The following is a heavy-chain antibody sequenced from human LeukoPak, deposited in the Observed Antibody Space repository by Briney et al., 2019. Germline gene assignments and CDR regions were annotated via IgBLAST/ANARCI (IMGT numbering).Heavy chain of an antibody. V-gene: IGHV3-21*01. J-gene: IGHJ4*02. Sequence: RGSVRLSCAASGFTFSIYNMNWVRQAPGKGLEWVSSINSSSSYIHYADSVKGRFTIRIQNEKNSLYLQMNSLRAEDTAVYYYARLTTTVNTPFDYWGQGTLVTVS. CDR3: ARLTTTVNTPFDY. CDR1: GFTFSIYN. D-gene: IGHD4-17*01. CDR2: INSSSSYI.